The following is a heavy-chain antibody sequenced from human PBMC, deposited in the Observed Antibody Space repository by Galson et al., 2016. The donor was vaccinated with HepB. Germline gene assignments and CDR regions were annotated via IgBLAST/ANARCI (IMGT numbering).Heavy chain of an antibody. V-gene: IGHV3-23*01. Sequence: SLRLSCAVSAGTFKNYTMHWVRQAPGKGLEWVAAISGSGGRTSYEDSVGGRFTISRDNSKNTLFLRMNSVGVEDTAVYFCAKSGFFGELDKWGQGTGVVVSS. CDR3: AKSGFFGELDK. J-gene: IGHJ1*01. CDR2: ISGSGGRT. CDR1: AGTFKNYT. D-gene: IGHD3-10*01.